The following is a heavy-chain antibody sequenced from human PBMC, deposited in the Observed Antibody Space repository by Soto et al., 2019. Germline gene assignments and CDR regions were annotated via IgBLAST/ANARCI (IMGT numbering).Heavy chain of an antibody. CDR1: GGSISSGGYY. Sequence: PSETLSLTCTVSGGSISSGGYYWSWIRQHPGKGLEWIGYIYYSGSTYYNPSLKSRVTISVDTSKNQFSLKLSSVTAADTAVYYCARAGEGSGSYYVDYYYGMDVWGQGTTVTVSS. D-gene: IGHD3-10*01. CDR2: IYYSGST. J-gene: IGHJ6*02. CDR3: ARAGEGSGSYYVDYYYGMDV. V-gene: IGHV4-31*03.